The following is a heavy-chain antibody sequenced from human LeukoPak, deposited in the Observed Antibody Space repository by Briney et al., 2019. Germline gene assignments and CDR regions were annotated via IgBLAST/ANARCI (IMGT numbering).Heavy chain of an antibody. CDR1: GGSVDNTNYY. J-gene: IGHJ4*02. D-gene: IGHD3-9*01. CDR2: INYLGST. CDR3: ARLSKGRYFDYIFDF. Sequence: SETLSLTCTVSGGSVDNTNYYWGWIRQPPGKGLDWIGNINYLGSTAYNPSLKGRVTMSVDTSKNQFSLKMSSVTAADTAVYYCARLSKGRYFDYIFDFWGQGTLVTVSS. V-gene: IGHV4-39*01.